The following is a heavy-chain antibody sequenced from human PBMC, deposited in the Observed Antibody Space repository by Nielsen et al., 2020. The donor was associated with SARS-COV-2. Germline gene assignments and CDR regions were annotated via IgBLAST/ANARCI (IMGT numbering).Heavy chain of an antibody. V-gene: IGHV1-2*02. D-gene: IGHD3-22*01. Sequence: ASVKVSCKASGYTFTGYYMHWVRQAPGQGLEWMGWINPNSGGTNYAQKFQGRVTMTRNTSISTAYMELSSLRSEDTAVYYCARLSGYHDAFDIWGQGTMVTVSS. CDR2: INPNSGGT. CDR1: GYTFTGYY. J-gene: IGHJ3*02. CDR3: ARLSGYHDAFDI.